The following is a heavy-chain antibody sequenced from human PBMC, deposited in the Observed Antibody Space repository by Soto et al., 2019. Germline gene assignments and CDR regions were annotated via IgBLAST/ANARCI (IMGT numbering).Heavy chain of an antibody. Sequence: GGSLRLSCAASGFAFSTYAMSWVRQAPGKGLDWVSGISGSGGSIGYADSVKGRFTISRDNAKNSLYLQMNSLRAEDTALYYCAKDTGAGTNYYYYGMDVWGQGTTVTVSS. CDR2: ISGSGGSI. CDR3: AKDTGAGTNYYYYGMDV. J-gene: IGHJ6*02. CDR1: GFAFSTYA. D-gene: IGHD6-19*01. V-gene: IGHV3-9*01.